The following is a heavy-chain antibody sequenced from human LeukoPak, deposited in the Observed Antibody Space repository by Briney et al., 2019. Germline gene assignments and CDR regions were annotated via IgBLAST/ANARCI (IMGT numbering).Heavy chain of an antibody. J-gene: IGHJ4*02. CDR1: GGSISSSSYY. CDR2: IYYSGST. D-gene: IGHD6-13*01. CDR3: ARGNSSSWGSFDY. Sequence: SETLSLTCTVSGGSISSSSYYWGWIRQPPGKGLEWIGSIYYSGSTYYNPSPKSRVTISVDTSKNQFSLKLSSVTAADTAVYYCARGNSSSWGSFDYWGQGTLVTVSS. V-gene: IGHV4-39*07.